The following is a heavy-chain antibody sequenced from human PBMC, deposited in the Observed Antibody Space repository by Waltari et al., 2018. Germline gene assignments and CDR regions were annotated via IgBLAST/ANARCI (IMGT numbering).Heavy chain of an antibody. CDR3: AKDEGARLAPTFGMDA. Sequence: EMQLLESGGALVQPGGSLRLSFAASGFPFSTYTMNWVRQAPGKGLEWVAVMTASGLMDYGDSVKGRFTISRDNSKNTLYLQMYRLRVEDTARYYCAKDEGARLAPTFGMDAWGQGTTVIVSS. D-gene: IGHD6-6*01. J-gene: IGHJ6*02. CDR1: GFPFSTYT. CDR2: MTASGLM. V-gene: IGHV3-23*01.